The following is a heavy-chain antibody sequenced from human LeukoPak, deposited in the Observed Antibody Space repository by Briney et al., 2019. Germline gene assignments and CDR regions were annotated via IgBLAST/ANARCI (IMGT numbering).Heavy chain of an antibody. CDR2: IHPEGNEK. V-gene: IGHV3-7*04. Sequence: VGSLRLSCAVSGFTFSDFWMSWVRQAPGRGLEWVANIHPEGNEKYHVESVKGRFTISRDNAKNSLFLQMYGLRVEDTAVYYCARGDAFSGDHWGQETLVTVSS. CDR3: ARGDAFSGDH. J-gene: IGHJ4*02. CDR1: GFTFSDFW.